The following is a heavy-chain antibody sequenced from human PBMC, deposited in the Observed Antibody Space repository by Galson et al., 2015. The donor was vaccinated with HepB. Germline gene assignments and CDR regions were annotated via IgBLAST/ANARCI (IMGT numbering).Heavy chain of an antibody. Sequence: SLRLSCAASGFTFSSYGMHWVRQAPGKGLEWVAVISYDGSNKYYADSVKGRFTISRDNSKNTLYLQMNSLRAEDTAVYYCAKAITMIVVAQGKDYYYGMDVWGQGTTVTVSS. V-gene: IGHV3-30*18. CDR2: ISYDGSNK. CDR1: GFTFSSYG. J-gene: IGHJ6*02. CDR3: AKAITMIVVAQGKDYYYGMDV. D-gene: IGHD3-22*01.